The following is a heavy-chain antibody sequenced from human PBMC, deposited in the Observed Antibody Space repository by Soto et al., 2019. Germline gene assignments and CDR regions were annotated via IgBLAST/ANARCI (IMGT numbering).Heavy chain of an antibody. CDR1: GGSFSDYY. D-gene: IGHD3-10*01. Sequence: PSETLSLTCAVYGGSFSDYYWSWIRQPPGKGLEWIGEINHSGSTNYNPSLKSRVTISVDTSKNQFSLKLSSVTAADTAVYYCARGPGIIFWGQGTLVTVS. CDR2: INHSGST. J-gene: IGHJ4*02. V-gene: IGHV4-34*01. CDR3: ARGPGIIF.